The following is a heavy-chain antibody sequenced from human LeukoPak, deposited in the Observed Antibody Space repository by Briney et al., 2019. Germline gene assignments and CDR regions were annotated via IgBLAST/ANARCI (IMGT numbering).Heavy chain of an antibody. D-gene: IGHD3-10*01. CDR3: ARVGVVRGTPS. CDR1: GGSISSYY. Sequence: SETLSLTCTVSGGSISSYYWSWIRQPPGKGLEWIGSIYYSGSTYYNPSLKSRVTISVDTSKNQFSLKLSSVTAADTAVYYCARVGVVRGTPSWGQGTLVTVSS. J-gene: IGHJ5*02. V-gene: IGHV4-59*12. CDR2: IYYSGST.